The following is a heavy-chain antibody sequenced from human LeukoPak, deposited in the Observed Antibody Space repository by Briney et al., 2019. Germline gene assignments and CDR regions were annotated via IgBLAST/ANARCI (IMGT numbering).Heavy chain of an antibody. CDR3: ARSMIVVVPSSMDV. D-gene: IGHD2-2*01. CDR2: ISAYNGNT. J-gene: IGHJ6*03. Sequence: ASVKVSCKASGYTSTSYGISWVRQAPGQGLEWMGWISAYNGNTNYAQKLQGRVTMTTDTSTSTAYMELRSLRSDDTAVYYCARSMIVVVPSSMDVWGKGTTVTVSS. CDR1: GYTSTSYG. V-gene: IGHV1-18*01.